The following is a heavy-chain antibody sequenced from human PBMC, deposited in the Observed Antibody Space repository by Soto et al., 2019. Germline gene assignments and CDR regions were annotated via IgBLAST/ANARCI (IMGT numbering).Heavy chain of an antibody. CDR1: GYTFISYG. D-gene: IGHD3-10*01. J-gene: IGHJ4*02. CDR3: AREFGTMVRGVDFDY. V-gene: IGHV1-18*01. CDR2: ISAYNGNT. Sequence: ASVKVSCKASGYTFISYGISWVRQAPGQGLEWMGWISAYNGNTNYAQKLQGRVTMTTDTSTSTAYMELRSLRSDDTAVYYCAREFGTMVRGVDFDYWGQGTLVTVSS.